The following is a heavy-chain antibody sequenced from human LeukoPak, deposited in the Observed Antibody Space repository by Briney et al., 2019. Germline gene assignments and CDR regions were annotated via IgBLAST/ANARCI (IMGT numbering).Heavy chain of an antibody. D-gene: IGHD3-10*01. CDR2: ISSSSSYI. V-gene: IGHV3-21*01. CDR3: ARGVGMAD. CDR1: GFTFSSYS. J-gene: IGHJ4*02. Sequence: GGSLRLSCAASGFTFSSYSMNWVRQAPGKGLEWVSSISSSSSYIYYADSVKGRFTISRDNAKTSLFLQMNSLGVDDTAVYYCARGVGMADWGQGTLVTVSP.